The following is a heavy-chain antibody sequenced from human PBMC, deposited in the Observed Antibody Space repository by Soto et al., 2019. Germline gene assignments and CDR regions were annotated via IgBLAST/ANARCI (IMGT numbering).Heavy chain of an antibody. Sequence: QERLVQSGAEVRKPGSSVKVSCKVTGGTSTKYAINWVRQAPGQGLEWMGGIVPMFGTSKYAQKFQGRVTITADTSTNIAYMELRSLRSEDTAVYYCNRGSEYDFWSGYLWGQGTLVSVSS. CDR3: NRGSEYDFWSGYL. J-gene: IGHJ4*02. V-gene: IGHV1-69*06. CDR1: GGTSTKYA. CDR2: IVPMFGTS. D-gene: IGHD3-3*01.